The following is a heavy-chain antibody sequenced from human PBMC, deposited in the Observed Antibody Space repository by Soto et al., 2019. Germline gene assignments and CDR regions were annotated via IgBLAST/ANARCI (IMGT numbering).Heavy chain of an antibody. D-gene: IGHD2-21*02. CDR1: GFSFSDHS. J-gene: IGHJ4*02. CDR3: ARLPKGSLVTA. Sequence: VESGGGLVSPGGSLRLSCVASGFSFSDHSMHWVRRAPGKGLQWISYISSNGATTYYADSVKGRFTVSRDNAKNALFLQMNSLRDDDTATYYCARLPKGSLVTAWGQGARFTVSS. CDR2: ISSNGATT. V-gene: IGHV3-48*02.